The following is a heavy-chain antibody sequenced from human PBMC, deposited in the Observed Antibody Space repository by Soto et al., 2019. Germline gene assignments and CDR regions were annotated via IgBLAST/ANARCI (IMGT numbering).Heavy chain of an antibody. D-gene: IGHD3-16*01. CDR1: GFTFSSYG. Sequence: QVQLVESGGGVVQPGRSLRLSCAASGFTFSSYGMHWVRQAPGKGLEWVAVIWYDGSNKYYADSVKGRFTISRDNSKNTLYLQMNSLRAEDTAVYYCVRGRRGGALNFDYWGQGTLVTVSS. J-gene: IGHJ4*02. CDR2: IWYDGSNK. V-gene: IGHV3-33*01. CDR3: VRGRRGGALNFDY.